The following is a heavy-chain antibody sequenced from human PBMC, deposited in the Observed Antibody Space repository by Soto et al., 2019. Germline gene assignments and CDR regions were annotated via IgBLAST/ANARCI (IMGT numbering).Heavy chain of an antibody. CDR2: LYDVDGS. D-gene: IGHD1-1*01. CDR1: GLTISGKKY. V-gene: IGHV3-53*01. CDR3: ATWHEREHAFDV. J-gene: IGHJ3*01. Sequence: DVQLVESGGGLIQPGESLRLSCAAFGLTISGKKYVAWVRQAPGKGLEWGSALYDVDGSFYADSVTGRVTTSSDSSKTTVYLQMNDLRPDDTAVYYCATWHEREHAFDVWGQGTTVTISS.